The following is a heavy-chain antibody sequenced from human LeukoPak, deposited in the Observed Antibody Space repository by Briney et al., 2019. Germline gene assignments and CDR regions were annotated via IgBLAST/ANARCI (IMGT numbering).Heavy chain of an antibody. CDR1: GGSISSSSDY. CDR2: IYHSETT. CDR3: ERPNPDSSGYYGSFDP. Sequence: PSETLSLTCSVSGGSISSSSDYWGWVRQPPGKGLEWIGSIYHSETTYYNPSLKSRVIISVDTSKNQFSLKLNSVTAADTAVYYCERPNPDSSGYYGSFDPWGQGILVTVSS. D-gene: IGHD3-22*01. J-gene: IGHJ5*02. V-gene: IGHV4-39*01.